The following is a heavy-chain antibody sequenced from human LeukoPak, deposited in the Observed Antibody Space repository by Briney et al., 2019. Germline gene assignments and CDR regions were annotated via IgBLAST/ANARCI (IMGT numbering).Heavy chain of an antibody. CDR1: GFTFSSYW. CDR3: ARDWLSAGGYTSGY. J-gene: IGHJ4*02. Sequence: PGGSLRLSCAASGFTFSSYWMNWARQAPGKGLEWVASINHNGNVNYYADSVKGRFTISRDNSKNTLYLQMNSLRAEDTAVYYCARDWLSAGGYTSGYWGQGTLVTVSS. CDR2: INHNGNVN. D-gene: IGHD5-12*01. V-gene: IGHV3-7*01.